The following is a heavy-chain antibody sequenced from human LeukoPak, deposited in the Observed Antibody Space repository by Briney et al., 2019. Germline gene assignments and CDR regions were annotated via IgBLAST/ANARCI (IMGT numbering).Heavy chain of an antibody. J-gene: IGHJ4*02. V-gene: IGHV3-30*18. Sequence: GRSLRLSCAASGFTFSSYGIHWVRQAPGKGLEWVAVISYDGSNKYYADSVKGRFTISRDNSKNTLYLQMNSLRAEDTAVYYCAKDLWFGEGGFDYWGQGTLVTVSS. CDR3: AKDLWFGEGGFDY. D-gene: IGHD3-10*01. CDR1: GFTFSSYG. CDR2: ISYDGSNK.